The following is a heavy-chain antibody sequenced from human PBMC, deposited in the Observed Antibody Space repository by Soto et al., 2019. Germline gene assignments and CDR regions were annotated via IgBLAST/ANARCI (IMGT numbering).Heavy chain of an antibody. V-gene: IGHV1-69*13. D-gene: IGHD1-26*01. J-gene: IGHJ6*02. Sequence: GASVKVSCKPSGYTFTRNGISWVRQAPGQGLEWVGWISTIFGTANYAQKFQGRVTITADESTSTAYMELSSLRSEDTAVYYCARDKKEMYSGSYYTRHKDYYYYGMDVWGRGTTVTVSS. CDR2: ISTIFGTA. CDR1: GYTFTRNG. CDR3: ARDKKEMYSGSYYTRHKDYYYYGMDV.